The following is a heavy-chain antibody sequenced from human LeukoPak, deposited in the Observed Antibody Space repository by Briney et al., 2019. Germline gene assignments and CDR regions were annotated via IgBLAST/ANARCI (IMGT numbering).Heavy chain of an antibody. D-gene: IGHD3-22*01. CDR2: ISSSSSYI. CDR3: ARDSIGGYDSSGYVY. Sequence: PGGSLRLSCAASGFTFSSYSMNWVRQAPGKGLEWVSSISSSSSYIYYADSVKGRFTISRDNAKNSLYLQMNSLRAGDTAVYYCARDSIGGYDSSGYVYWGQGTLVTVSS. CDR1: GFTFSSYS. J-gene: IGHJ4*02. V-gene: IGHV3-21*01.